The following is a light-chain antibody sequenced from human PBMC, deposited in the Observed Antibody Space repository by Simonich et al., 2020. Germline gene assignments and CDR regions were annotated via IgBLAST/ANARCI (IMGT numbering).Light chain of an antibody. Sequence: EIVMTQSPATLSVSPGERATLSCRASQSVSSNLAWYQQKPGQAPRLLIYGASTRATGIPARVSGSGSGTEFTLTISSMQSEDFAVYYCQQRSNWPPALTFGGGTKVEIK. V-gene: IGKV3-15*01. J-gene: IGKJ4*01. CDR1: QSVSSN. CDR3: QQRSNWPPALT. CDR2: GAS.